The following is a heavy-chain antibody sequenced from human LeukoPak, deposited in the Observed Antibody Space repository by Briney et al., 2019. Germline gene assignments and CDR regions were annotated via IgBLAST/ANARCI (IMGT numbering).Heavy chain of an antibody. Sequence: ASVKVSCKASGYTFTSYDINWVRQATGQGLEWMGWMNPNSGNTGYAQKFQGRVTITRSTSISTAYMELSSLRSEDTAVYYCASGGSSSFNWFDPWGQGTLVTVSS. J-gene: IGHJ5*02. D-gene: IGHD6-13*01. V-gene: IGHV1-8*03. CDR2: MNPNSGNT. CDR3: ASGGSSSFNWFDP. CDR1: GYTFTSYD.